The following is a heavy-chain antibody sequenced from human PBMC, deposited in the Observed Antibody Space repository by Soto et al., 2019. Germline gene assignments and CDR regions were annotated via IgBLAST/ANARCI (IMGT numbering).Heavy chain of an antibody. D-gene: IGHD3-10*01. J-gene: IGHJ4*02. CDR2: VFSSGST. CDR1: GGSITNYY. CDR3: ASSILRGIIARPLDY. V-gene: IGHV4-59*08. Sequence: PSETLSLTCTVSGGSITNYYWNWIRQPPGKGLEWIGYVFSSGSTKYNPSLKSRVTISLDTSKNQFSLNLNSVTAADTAVYYCASSILRGIIARPLDYWGQGTLVT.